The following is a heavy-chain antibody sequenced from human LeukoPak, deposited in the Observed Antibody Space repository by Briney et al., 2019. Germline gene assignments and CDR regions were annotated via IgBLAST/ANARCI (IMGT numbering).Heavy chain of an antibody. Sequence: PGGSLRLSCAASGFTFSSYAMSWVRQAPGKGLEWVSAISGSGGSTYYVDSVKGRFTISRDNSKNTLYLQIKSLRAEDTPVYYCAKDWGIYGASNFDYCGQGTLVTVSS. D-gene: IGHD4-17*01. CDR3: AKDWGIYGASNFDY. J-gene: IGHJ4*02. CDR1: GFTFSSYA. CDR2: ISGSGGST. V-gene: IGHV3-23*01.